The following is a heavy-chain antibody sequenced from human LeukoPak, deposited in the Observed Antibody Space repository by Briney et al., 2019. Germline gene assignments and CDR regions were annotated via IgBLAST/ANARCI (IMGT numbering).Heavy chain of an antibody. CDR2: ISSSSSSI. D-gene: IGHD6-13*01. J-gene: IGHJ4*02. V-gene: IGHV3-21*01. CDR3: ARDRSPIAAAGTGFDY. CDR1: GFTFSSYS. Sequence: GGALRLSCRASGFTFSSYSMKWVRQAPGKALQWVSSISSSSSSISDAESVTGRFTISTDNAKNTLYLHMNSLRAEDTAVYYCARDRSPIAAAGTGFDYWGPGTLVTVSS.